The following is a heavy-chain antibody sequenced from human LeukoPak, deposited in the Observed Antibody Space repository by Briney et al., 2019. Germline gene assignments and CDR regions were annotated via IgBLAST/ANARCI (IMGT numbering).Heavy chain of an antibody. CDR3: ASSTLWFGELFFDY. Sequence: SETPSLTCTVSGGSISSYYWSWIRQPAGKGLEWIGRIYTSGSTNYNPSLKSRVTMSVDTSKNQFSLKLSSVTAADTAVYYCASSTLWFGELFFDYWGQGTLVTVSS. V-gene: IGHV4-4*07. D-gene: IGHD3-10*01. J-gene: IGHJ4*02. CDR2: IYTSGST. CDR1: GGSISSYY.